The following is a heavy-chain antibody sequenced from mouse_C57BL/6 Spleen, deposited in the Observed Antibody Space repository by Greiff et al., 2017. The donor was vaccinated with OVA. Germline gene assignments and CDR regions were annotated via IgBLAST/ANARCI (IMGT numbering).Heavy chain of an antibody. CDR2: ISSGSSTI. J-gene: IGHJ1*03. D-gene: IGHD2-5*01. CDR3: ARQWDYSNYGWYFDV. Sequence: EVMLVESGGGLVKPGGSLKLSCAASGFTFSDYGMHWVRQAPEKGLEWVAYISSGSSTIYYADTVKGRFTISRDNAKNTLFLQMTSLRSEDTAMYYCARQWDYSNYGWYFDVWGTGTTVTVSS. V-gene: IGHV5-17*01. CDR1: GFTFSDYG.